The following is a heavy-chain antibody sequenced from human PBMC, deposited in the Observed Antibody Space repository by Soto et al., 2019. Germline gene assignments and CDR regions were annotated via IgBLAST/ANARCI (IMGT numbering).Heavy chain of an antibody. D-gene: IGHD4-17*01. J-gene: IGHJ3*02. V-gene: IGHV1-69*08. Sequence: QVQLVQSGAEVKKPGTSVKVSCNASGGTLRSYTISWVRQAPGQGLEWKGRLIPILGTANYGQKFQGRVTITADKSTSTGYMALSSLRSEGTTVYYSALPGTTVVTPDAFDIWGQGTMVIVSS. CDR1: GGTLRSYT. CDR2: LIPILGTA. CDR3: ALPGTTVVTPDAFDI.